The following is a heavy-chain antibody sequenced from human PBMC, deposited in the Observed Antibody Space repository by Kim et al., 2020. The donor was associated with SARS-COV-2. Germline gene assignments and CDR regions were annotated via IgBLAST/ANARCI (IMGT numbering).Heavy chain of an antibody. CDR2: INWNGGST. CDR3: ARATTVVTNSMGYFDL. CDR1: GFTFDDYG. D-gene: IGHD4-17*01. V-gene: IGHV3-20*04. J-gene: IGHJ2*01. Sequence: GGSQRLSCAASGFTFDDYGMSWVRQAPGKGLEWVSGINWNGGSTGYADSVKGRFTISRENDKNSLYLQMNSLRAEDTALYYCARATTVVTNSMGYFDLWGRGTLVTVSS.